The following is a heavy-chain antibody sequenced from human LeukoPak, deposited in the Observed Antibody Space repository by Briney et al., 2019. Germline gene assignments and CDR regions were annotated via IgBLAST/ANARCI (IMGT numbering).Heavy chain of an antibody. CDR3: ARGHRNYYDSSGYPETPFDY. Sequence: ASLRVSCKASGYTFTGYYMHWVRQAPGQGLEWMGWINPNSGGTNYAQKFQGRVTMTRDTSISTAYMELSRLRSDDTAVYYCARGHRNYYDSSGYPETPFDYWGQGTLVTVSS. V-gene: IGHV1-2*02. CDR2: INPNSGGT. J-gene: IGHJ4*02. CDR1: GYTFTGYY. D-gene: IGHD3-22*01.